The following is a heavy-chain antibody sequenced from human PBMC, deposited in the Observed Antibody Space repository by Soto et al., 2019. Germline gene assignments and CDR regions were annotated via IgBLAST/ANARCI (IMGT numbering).Heavy chain of an antibody. Sequence: GGSLRLSCAASGFTFSNAWLTWVRQAPGKGLDWVGRIKSKSDGGTTDYAAPVKGRFTISRDDSKNTLYLQMNGLKTEDTAIYYCTTDQVPTLYSGGWRGAFDIWGQGTMVTVSS. J-gene: IGHJ3*02. D-gene: IGHD6-19*01. CDR2: IKSKSDGGTT. V-gene: IGHV3-15*07. CDR1: GFTFSNAW. CDR3: TTDQVPTLYSGGWRGAFDI.